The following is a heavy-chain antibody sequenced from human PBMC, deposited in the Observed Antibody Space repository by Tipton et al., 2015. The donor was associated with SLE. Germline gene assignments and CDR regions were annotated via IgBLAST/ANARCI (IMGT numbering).Heavy chain of an antibody. CDR2: ISQSGNT. CDR1: GFSLSSGFY. J-gene: IGHJ2*01. D-gene: IGHD5-12*01. CDR3: ARRRGGYAGFDL. V-gene: IGHV4-38-2*01. Sequence: LRLSCAVSGFSLSSGFYWGWIRQPPGKGLEWIGSISQSGNTYYNPSLKSQVTIYVDTSKNQFSLKLSSVTAADTAVYYCARRRGGYAGFDLWGRGTLVTVSS.